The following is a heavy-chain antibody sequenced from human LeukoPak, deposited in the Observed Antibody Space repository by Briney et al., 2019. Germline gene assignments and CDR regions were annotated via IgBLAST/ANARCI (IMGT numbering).Heavy chain of an antibody. CDR2: IFYSGST. CDR3: ARGDSTVTPKYFQY. CDR1: GDSITNSY. J-gene: IGHJ1*01. D-gene: IGHD4-23*01. V-gene: IGHV4-59*01. Sequence: SETLSLTCTVSGDSITNSYWSWIRQPPGKGLEWIGYIFYSGSTNYNPSLKSRVTISIDTSKNQFSLKLSSVTAADTAVYYCARGDSTVTPKYFQYWSQGTLVTVSS.